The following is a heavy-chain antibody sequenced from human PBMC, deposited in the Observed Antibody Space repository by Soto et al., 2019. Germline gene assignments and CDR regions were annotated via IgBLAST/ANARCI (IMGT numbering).Heavy chain of an antibody. CDR1: GFTFSIYA. J-gene: IGHJ4*02. Sequence: GGSLILSCASSGFTFSIYAMSWVRQAPGKGLEWVSAISGSGGSTYYADSVKGRFTISRDNSKNTLYLQMNSLRAEDTAVYYCAKTGGDSSGYYHYFDYWGQGTLVTVSS. CDR2: ISGSGGST. D-gene: IGHD3-22*01. V-gene: IGHV3-23*01. CDR3: AKTGGDSSGYYHYFDY.